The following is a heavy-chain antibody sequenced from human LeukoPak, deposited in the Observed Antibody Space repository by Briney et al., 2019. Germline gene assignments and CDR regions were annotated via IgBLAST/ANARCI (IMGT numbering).Heavy chain of an antibody. CDR2: INAGNGNT. D-gene: IGHD2-15*01. CDR3: ARLCSGGSCYYYFDY. V-gene: IGHV1-3*01. Sequence: EASVKVSCKASGYTFTRYAMHWVRQARGQRLEWMGWINAGNGNTKYSQKFQGRVTITRDTSASTAYMELSSLRSEDTAVYYCARLCSGGSCYYYFDYWGQGTLVTVSS. J-gene: IGHJ4*02. CDR1: GYTFTRYA.